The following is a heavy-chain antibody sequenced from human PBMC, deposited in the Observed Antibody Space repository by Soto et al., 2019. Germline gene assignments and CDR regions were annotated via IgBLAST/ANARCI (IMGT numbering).Heavy chain of an antibody. CDR1: GFTFSSYW. CDR3: ATLGGSGDAFDI. Sequence: GGSLRLSCAASGFTFSSYWMSWVRQAPGKGLEWVANIKQDGSEKYYVDSVKGRFTISRDNAKNSLYLQMNSLRAEDAAVYYCATLGGSGDAFDIWGQGTMVTVSS. V-gene: IGHV3-7*03. J-gene: IGHJ3*02. D-gene: IGHD1-26*01. CDR2: IKQDGSEK.